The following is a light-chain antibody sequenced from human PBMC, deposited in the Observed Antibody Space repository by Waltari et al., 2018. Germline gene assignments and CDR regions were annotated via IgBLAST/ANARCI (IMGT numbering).Light chain of an antibody. J-gene: IGLJ3*02. CDR1: SSNFGSRYG. CDR2: TDG. CDR3: QSYDNSVSGRV. V-gene: IGLV1-40*01. Sequence: QPLLTQPPSVSGAPGQTVTVSCTGRSSNFGSRYGVHWYQGLPGTAPKLLLYTDGSRLSGVPDRFSGALSGTSASLAISGLQAEDEAIYYCQSYDNSVSGRVFGGGTKVTVV.